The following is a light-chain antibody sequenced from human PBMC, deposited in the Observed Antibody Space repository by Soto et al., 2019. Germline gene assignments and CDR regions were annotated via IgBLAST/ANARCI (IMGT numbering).Light chain of an antibody. CDR2: ENN. J-gene: IGLJ3*02. V-gene: IGLV1-51*02. Sequence: QSVLTQPPSVSAAPGQKVTISCSGSSSNIVNNYVSWYQQLPGTAPKLLIYENNKRPSGIPDRFSGSKSGTSATLGITGLQTGDEADYYCGTWHSSLSAGVFGGGTQLTVL. CDR3: GTWHSSLSAGV. CDR1: SSNIVNNY.